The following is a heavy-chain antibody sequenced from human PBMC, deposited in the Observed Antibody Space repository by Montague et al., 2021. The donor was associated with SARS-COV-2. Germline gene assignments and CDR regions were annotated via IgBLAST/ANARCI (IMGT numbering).Heavy chain of an antibody. V-gene: IGHV4-39*01. CDR1: GGSISSNNNY. J-gene: IGHJ5*02. Sequence: SETLSLTCTVPGGSISSNNNYWGWICQSAGKGLEWIGSIYYSGTTYYNPSLKSRVTISVDTSKNQFSLRLSSVTATDTSVYYCARSTATFGESHNWFAPWGQGTLVIVSS. D-gene: IGHD3-10*01. CDR2: IYYSGTT. CDR3: ARSTATFGESHNWFAP.